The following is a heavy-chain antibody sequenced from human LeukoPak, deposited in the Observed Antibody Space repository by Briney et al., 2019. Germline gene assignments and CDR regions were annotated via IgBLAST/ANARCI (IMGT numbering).Heavy chain of an antibody. V-gene: IGHV3-23*01. CDR2: ISGSAHKI. CDR3: AGRPTGYSSGYIH. D-gene: IGHD5-18*01. Sequence: GGSLRLSCVASGITFSNYAVSWVRQAPEEGLDWVSVISGSAHKIRYADSVKGRFTISRDNSENIVYLQMNHLRVEETAVYYCAGRPTGYSSGYIHWGQGTLVPVSS. J-gene: IGHJ4*02. CDR1: GITFSNYA.